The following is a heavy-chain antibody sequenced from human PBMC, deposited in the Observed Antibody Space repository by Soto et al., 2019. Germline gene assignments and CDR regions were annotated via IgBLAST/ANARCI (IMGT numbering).Heavy chain of an antibody. Sequence: QVQLQQWGAGLLKPSETLSLTCAVSGASINTYSWTWIRQPPGKGLEWIGEINDSGSAKYNPSLKSRVTISVDTSKHQFTLRLSSVTATDTAGYYCAGLHGFYWDMDVWGKGTTVSVSS. J-gene: IGHJ6*03. D-gene: IGHD2-15*01. CDR3: AGLHGFYWDMDV. CDR2: INDSGSA. CDR1: GASINTYS. V-gene: IGHV4-34*01.